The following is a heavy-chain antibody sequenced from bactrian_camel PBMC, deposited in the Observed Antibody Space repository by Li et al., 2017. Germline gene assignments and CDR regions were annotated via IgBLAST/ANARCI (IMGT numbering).Heavy chain of an antibody. J-gene: IGHJ4*01. D-gene: IGHD3*01. CDR1: DRYVGTYC. V-gene: IGHV3-3*01. CDR2: LYSGDSAT. CDR3: AADRGRCGGVSSYYLRTGFFEY. Sequence: HVQLVESGGASVQAGGSLGLSCALSSDRYVGTYCVAWFRQAPGKEREGIATLYSGDSATFYTASAQGRFTISQDNVNKTVYLQMSSLRPEDTGMYYCAADRGRCGGVSSYYLRTGFFEYWGLGTQFTVS.